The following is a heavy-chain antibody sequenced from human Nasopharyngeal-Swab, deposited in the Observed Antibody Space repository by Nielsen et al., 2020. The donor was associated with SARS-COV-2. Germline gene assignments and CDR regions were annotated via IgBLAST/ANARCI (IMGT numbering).Heavy chain of an antibody. CDR1: GFTFSSYA. D-gene: IGHD3-3*01. V-gene: IGHV3-30*04. Sequence: GESLKISCAASGFTFSSYAMHWVRQAPGKGLEWVAVISYDGSNKYYADSVKCRFTISRDNSKNTLYLQMNSLRAEDTAVYYCARGRPYYDFWSGYYQDWFDPWGQGTLVTVSS. CDR2: ISYDGSNK. J-gene: IGHJ5*02. CDR3: ARGRPYYDFWSGYYQDWFDP.